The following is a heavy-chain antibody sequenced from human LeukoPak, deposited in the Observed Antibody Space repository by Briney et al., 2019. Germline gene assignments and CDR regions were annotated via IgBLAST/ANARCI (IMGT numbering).Heavy chain of an antibody. Sequence: GGSLRLSCAASGFTFSSSAMSWVRQAPGKGLEWVSTISGSGGSTYYADSLKGRFTISRDSSKNTLYLQMNSLRAEDTAVYYCARVSQPYYYYYYMDVWGKGTTVTVSS. CDR1: GFTFSSSA. D-gene: IGHD5-18*01. CDR3: ARVSQPYYYYYYMDV. J-gene: IGHJ6*03. V-gene: IGHV3-23*01. CDR2: ISGSGGST.